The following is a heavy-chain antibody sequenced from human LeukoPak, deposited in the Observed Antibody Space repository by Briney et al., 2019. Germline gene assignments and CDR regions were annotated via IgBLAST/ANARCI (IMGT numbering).Heavy chain of an antibody. CDR2: IKWNAVTT. CDR3: AKAVGATRAYYFDY. CDR1: GFTFDDYD. D-gene: IGHD1-26*01. V-gene: IGHV3-20*04. J-gene: IGHJ4*02. Sequence: GGSLRLSCAASGFTFDDYDLSWVRQAPGKGLEWVSGIKWNAVTTSYADSVKGRFTISRDNSKNTLYLQMNSLRAEDTAVYYCAKAVGATRAYYFDYWGQGTLVTVSS.